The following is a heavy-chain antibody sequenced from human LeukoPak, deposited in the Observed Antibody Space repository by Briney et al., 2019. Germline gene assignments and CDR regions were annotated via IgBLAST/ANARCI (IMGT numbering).Heavy chain of an antibody. CDR3: AREVATVTTNWFDP. Sequence: GASVKVSCKASGYTFTSYGIGWVRQAPGQGLEWMGWISAYNGNTNYAQKLQGRVTMTTDTSTSTAYMELRSLRSDDTAVYYCAREVATVTTNWFDPRGQGTLVTVSS. CDR1: GYTFTSYG. V-gene: IGHV1-18*01. D-gene: IGHD4-17*01. J-gene: IGHJ5*02. CDR2: ISAYNGNT.